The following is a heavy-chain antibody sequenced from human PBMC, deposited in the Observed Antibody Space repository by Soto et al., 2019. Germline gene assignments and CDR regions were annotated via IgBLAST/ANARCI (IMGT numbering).Heavy chain of an antibody. V-gene: IGHV4-34*01. Sequence: SETLSLTCAVYGGSFSGYYWSWIRQPPGKGLEWIGHRYYSESTYYNPSLKSRVSISLDTSKNQFSLKLSFVIAADTAMYYCARNKCSGGSCYSWSLDYWGQGTPVTVYS. CDR3: ARNKCSGGSCYSWSLDY. D-gene: IGHD2-15*01. CDR1: GGSFSGYY. CDR2: RYYSEST. J-gene: IGHJ4*02.